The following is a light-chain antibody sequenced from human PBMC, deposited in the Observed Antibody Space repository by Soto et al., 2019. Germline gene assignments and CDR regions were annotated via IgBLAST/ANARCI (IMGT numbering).Light chain of an antibody. CDR3: QQRSNWPLT. CDR2: DAS. CDR1: QSVSRY. Sequence: EIVLTQSPATLSLSPGQRATLSCRASQSVSRYLAWYQQKPGQAPRLVSYDASNRAADIPARFSGSGSGTDFTLTINSLAPEDFAVYYCQQRSNWPLTFGGGTKVESK. J-gene: IGKJ4*01. V-gene: IGKV3-11*01.